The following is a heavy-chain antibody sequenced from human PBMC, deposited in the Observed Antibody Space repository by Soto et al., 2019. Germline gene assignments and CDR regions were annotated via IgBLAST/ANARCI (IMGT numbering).Heavy chain of an antibody. J-gene: IGHJ3*01. D-gene: IGHD2-21*02. CDR3: AKGFIVVVTVLRPDDAFDV. CDR2: ISGGGGNT. V-gene: IGHV3-23*01. CDR1: GFTFGNCG. Sequence: DVQLLESGGGLVQPGGSVRLFCATSGFTFGNCGMKWVRQAPGKGLEWVSGISGGGGNTYYADSVKGRFTISRDPSKNTVFLEMNSLRAEDTAVYYCAKGFIVVVTVLRPDDAFDVWGQGTLVTVSS.